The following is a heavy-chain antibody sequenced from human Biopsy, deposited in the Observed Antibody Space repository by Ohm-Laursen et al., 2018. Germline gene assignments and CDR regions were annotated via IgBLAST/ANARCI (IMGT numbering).Heavy chain of an antibody. CDR1: GYKFTSYG. J-gene: IGHJ4*02. Sequence: GASVKVSCKAPGYKFTSYGMSWVRQAPGQGFEWMGRISGYNGNTNYAQKFQGRITMTIDAATSTGYMDLRSLKSDDTAVYYCARIAAAGWDGYWGQGTLVTVSS. CDR2: ISGYNGNT. V-gene: IGHV1-18*01. D-gene: IGHD6-25*01. CDR3: ARIAAAGWDGY.